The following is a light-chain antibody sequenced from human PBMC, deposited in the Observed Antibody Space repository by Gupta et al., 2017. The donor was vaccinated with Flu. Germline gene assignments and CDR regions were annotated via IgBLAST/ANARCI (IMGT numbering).Light chain of an antibody. CDR3: QQSDSFPFT. CDR1: QDISSW. Sequence: IQLTQSPSSVSASVGDRVTITCRASQDISSWLAWYQQKPGKAPKLLIFAASSLQGGVPSRFSGRGSGTEFTLTVNSLQPEDFATYYCQQSDSFPFTFGPGTKVDIK. V-gene: IGKV1-12*01. J-gene: IGKJ3*01. CDR2: AAS.